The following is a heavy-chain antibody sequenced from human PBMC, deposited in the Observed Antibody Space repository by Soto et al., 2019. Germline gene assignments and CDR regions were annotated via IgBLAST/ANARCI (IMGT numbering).Heavy chain of an antibody. Sequence: QVQLVQSGAEVKKPGASVKVSCKPSGYTFTAYFIHWVRQAPGQGLEWMGWINPSSGGTKYAEKFQGWVSMTRDTSISTAYMELSRLASDDTAVYYCASDRWGRYCSGGSCPFDYWGQGTVVTVSS. CDR3: ASDRWGRYCSGGSCPFDY. V-gene: IGHV1-2*04. CDR2: INPSSGGT. CDR1: GYTFTAYF. J-gene: IGHJ4*02. D-gene: IGHD2-15*01.